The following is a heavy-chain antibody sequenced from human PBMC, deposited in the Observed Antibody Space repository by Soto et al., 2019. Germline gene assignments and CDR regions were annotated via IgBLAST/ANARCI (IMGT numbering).Heavy chain of an antibody. CDR3: ARGFRVGSSWYNWENWFGP. V-gene: IGHV1-18*01. D-gene: IGHD6-13*01. Sequence: QVQLVQSGAEVKKPGASVKVSCKASGYTFTSYGISWVRQAPGQGLEWMGWISAYNGNTNYAQKLQGRVTMTTDTSTSTAYMELRSMRSDDTAVYYCARGFRVGSSWYNWENWFGPWGQGTLVTVSS. CDR2: ISAYNGNT. CDR1: GYTFTSYG. J-gene: IGHJ5*02.